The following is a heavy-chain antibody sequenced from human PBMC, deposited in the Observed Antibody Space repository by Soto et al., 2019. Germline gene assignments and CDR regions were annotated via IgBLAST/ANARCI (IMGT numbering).Heavy chain of an antibody. J-gene: IGHJ4*02. CDR3: ASGEGRNGHATRFDY. D-gene: IGHD3-10*01. V-gene: IGHV3-30*03. Sequence: QMQLVESGGGVVQPGRSLRLSCAASGFTFSDHGIHWVRQAPGKGLEWVADISYNGIDKWYADSVKGRFTISRDNYRDTVYLQMNGLRPEDTAVHYCASGEGRNGHATRFDYWGRGTLVSVSS. CDR2: ISYNGIDK. CDR1: GFTFSDHG.